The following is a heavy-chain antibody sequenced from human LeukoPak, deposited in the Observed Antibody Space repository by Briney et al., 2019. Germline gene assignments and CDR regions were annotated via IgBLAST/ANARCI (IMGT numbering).Heavy chain of an antibody. Sequence: GRSLRLSCAASGFTFSSYGMHWVRQAPGKGLEWVAVIWYDGSNKYYADSVKGRFTISRDNPKNTLYLQMNSLRAEDTAVYYCARGRDGYNYLDYWGQGTLVTVSS. D-gene: IGHD5-24*01. J-gene: IGHJ4*02. CDR2: IWYDGSNK. CDR1: GFTFSSYG. V-gene: IGHV3-33*01. CDR3: ARGRDGYNYLDY.